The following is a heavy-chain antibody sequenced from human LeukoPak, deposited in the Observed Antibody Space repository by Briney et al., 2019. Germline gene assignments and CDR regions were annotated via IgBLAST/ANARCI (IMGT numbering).Heavy chain of an antibody. D-gene: IGHD6-13*01. CDR3: ARGYSSSWNYFDY. Sequence: PSETLSLTCTVSGGSISNYWWSWIRQPPGKGLEWVGYVFDSGGTDYNPSLKSRVTISVDTSKKQFSLKLSSVTAADTAVYYCARGYSSSWNYFDYWGQGTLVTVSS. V-gene: IGHV4-59*01. CDR2: VFDSGGT. CDR1: GGSISNYW. J-gene: IGHJ4*02.